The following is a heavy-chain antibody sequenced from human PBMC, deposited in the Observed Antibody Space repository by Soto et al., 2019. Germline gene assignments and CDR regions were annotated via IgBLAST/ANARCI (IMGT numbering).Heavy chain of an antibody. V-gene: IGHV1-46*01. CDR1: GYTFTSYD. CDR3: ARTYYDLWSGYYTSVYCMDV. Sequence: ASVKVSCKASGYTFTSYDMHWVRQAPGQGLEWMGRINPSVGSTSYAQKFQGRVTMTRDRSTSTVYMELSSLRSEDTAVYYCARTYYDLWSGYYTSVYCMDVWGQGTTVTVSS. J-gene: IGHJ6*02. CDR2: INPSVGST. D-gene: IGHD3-3*01.